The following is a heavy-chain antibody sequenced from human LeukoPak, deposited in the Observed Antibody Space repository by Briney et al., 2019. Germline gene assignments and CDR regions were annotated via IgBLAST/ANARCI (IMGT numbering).Heavy chain of an antibody. V-gene: IGHV3-30*18. CDR2: ISYGGSNR. D-gene: IGHD2-2*01. J-gene: IGHJ4*02. CDR3: AKYLQGHYALDY. Sequence: PGGSLRLSCAASGFTFSSSDLHWVRQAPGKGLEWVAVISYGGSNRYYADSVKGRSTISRDNSKNTLYLQMNSLRTEDTAVYYCAKYLQGHYALDYWGQGTLVTVSS. CDR1: GFTFSSSD.